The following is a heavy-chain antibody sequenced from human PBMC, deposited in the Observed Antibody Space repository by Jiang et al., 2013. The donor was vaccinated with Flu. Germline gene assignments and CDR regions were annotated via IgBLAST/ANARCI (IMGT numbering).Heavy chain of an antibody. V-gene: IGHV2-70*01. D-gene: IGHD3-3*01. Sequence: KPTQTLTLTCTFSGFSLSTSGMCVSWIRQPPGKALEWLALIDWDDDKYYSTSLKTRLTISKDTSKNQVVLTMTNMDPVDTATYYCARTPRDSYYDFWSGYDYWGQGTLVTVSS. CDR3: ARTPRDSYYDFWSGYDY. CDR1: GFSLSTSGMC. CDR2: IDWDDDK. J-gene: IGHJ4*02.